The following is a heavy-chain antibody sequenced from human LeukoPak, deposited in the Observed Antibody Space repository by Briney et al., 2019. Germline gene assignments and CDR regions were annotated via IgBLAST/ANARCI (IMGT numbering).Heavy chain of an antibody. V-gene: IGHV3-20*04. CDR1: GFTLDDYG. J-gene: IGHJ4*02. Sequence: GGSLRLSCAASGFTLDDYGMSWVRQAPGKGLEWVSGINWNGGSTGYADSVKGRFTVSRDNAKNSLYLQMNSLRAEDTALYYCARDISGFGESPHGYWGQGTLVTVSS. D-gene: IGHD3-10*01. CDR3: ARDISGFGESPHGY. CDR2: INWNGGST.